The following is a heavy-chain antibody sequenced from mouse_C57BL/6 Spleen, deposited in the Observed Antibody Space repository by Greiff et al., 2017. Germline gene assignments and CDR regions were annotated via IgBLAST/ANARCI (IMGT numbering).Heavy chain of an antibody. V-gene: IGHV1-74*01. CDR2: IHPSDSDT. Sequence: VQLQQPGAALVKPGASVQVSCKASGYTFTSYWMHWVKPRPGPGLEWIGRIHPSDSDTKYNQKLKGKATLTVYKSASTAYMQLSSLTSEDSAVYYCATRPRQATDAMDYWGQGTSVTVSS. CDR3: ATRPRQATDAMDY. D-gene: IGHD3-2*02. J-gene: IGHJ4*01. CDR1: GYTFTSYW.